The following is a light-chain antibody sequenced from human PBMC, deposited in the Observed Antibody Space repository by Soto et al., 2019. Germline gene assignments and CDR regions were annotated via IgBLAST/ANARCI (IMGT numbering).Light chain of an antibody. CDR2: GAS. CDR3: HHYSSWPPYT. Sequence: EIVMTQSPDTLSVSPGERAALSCRTSQSVGSDLAWYQQKPGQAPRLLIYGASTRATGIPARFSGSGSETEFFLTISSLQSDDFSVYYCHHYSSWPPYTFGQGTKLEIK. J-gene: IGKJ2*01. V-gene: IGKV3D-15*01. CDR1: QSVGSD.